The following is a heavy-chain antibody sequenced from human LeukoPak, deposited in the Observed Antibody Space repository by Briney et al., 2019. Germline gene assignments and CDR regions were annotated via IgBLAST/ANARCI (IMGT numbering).Heavy chain of an antibody. Sequence: ASVKVSCKASGYTFTSYYMHWVRQAPGQGLEWMGIINPSGGSTSYARKFQGRVTMTRDTSTSTVYMELSSLRSEDTAVYYCARDRRFHYYYYYGMDVWGQGTTVTVSS. V-gene: IGHV1-46*01. CDR3: ARDRRFHYYYYYGMDV. J-gene: IGHJ6*02. CDR2: INPSGGST. CDR1: GYTFTSYY.